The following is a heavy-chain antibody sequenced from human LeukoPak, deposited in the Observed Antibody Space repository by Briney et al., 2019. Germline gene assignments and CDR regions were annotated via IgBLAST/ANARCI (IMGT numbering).Heavy chain of an antibody. D-gene: IGHD1-1*01. CDR2: INPSGGST. Sequence: ASVKVSCKASGYTFTSYYMHWVRQAPGQGLEWMGIINPSGGSTSYAQKFQGWVTMTRDTSISTAYMELSRLRSDDTAVYYCARDRQTGWNEFDYWGQGTLVTVSS. CDR3: ARDRQTGWNEFDY. J-gene: IGHJ4*02. CDR1: GYTFTSYY. V-gene: IGHV1-46*01.